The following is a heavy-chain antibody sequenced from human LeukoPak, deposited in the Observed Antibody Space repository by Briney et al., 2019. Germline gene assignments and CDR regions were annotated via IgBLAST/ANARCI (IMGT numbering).Heavy chain of an antibody. CDR2: INPSGGST. D-gene: IGHD2-21*01. J-gene: IGHJ3*02. Sequence: ASVKVSCKASGYTFTRYYMHWVRQAPGQGLEWMGIINPSGGSTSYAQKFQGRVTMTRDTSTSTVYMVLSSLRSEDTAVYYCARVANQTFDIWGQGTMVTVSS. CDR1: GYTFTRYY. V-gene: IGHV1-46*01. CDR3: ARVANQTFDI.